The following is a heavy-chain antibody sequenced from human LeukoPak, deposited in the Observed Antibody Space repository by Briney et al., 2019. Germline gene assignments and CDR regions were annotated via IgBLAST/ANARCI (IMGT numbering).Heavy chain of an antibody. Sequence: SETLSLTCTVSGGSISSYYWSWIRQPPGKGLEWIGYIYYSGSTNYNPSLKSRVTISVDTSKNQFSPKLSSVTAADTAVYYCARRKWELLIWDYWGQGTLVTVSS. CDR2: IYYSGST. CDR3: ARRKWELLIWDY. V-gene: IGHV4-59*01. CDR1: GGSISSYY. J-gene: IGHJ4*02. D-gene: IGHD1-26*01.